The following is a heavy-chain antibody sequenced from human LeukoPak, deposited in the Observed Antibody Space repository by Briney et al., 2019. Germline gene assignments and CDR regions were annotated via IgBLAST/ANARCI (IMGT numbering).Heavy chain of an antibody. CDR2: IYAGGST. Sequence: GGSLRLSCAASGFTFSTYSMNWVRQAPGKGLEWVSVIYAGGSTYYADSVKGRFTISRDNSKNTLYLQMNSLRAEDTAVYYCARETYYYDSSGYFAFDIWAKGQWSPSLQ. CDR3: ARETYYYDSSGYFAFDI. CDR1: GFTFSTYS. D-gene: IGHD3-22*01. V-gene: IGHV3-66*01. J-gene: IGHJ3*02.